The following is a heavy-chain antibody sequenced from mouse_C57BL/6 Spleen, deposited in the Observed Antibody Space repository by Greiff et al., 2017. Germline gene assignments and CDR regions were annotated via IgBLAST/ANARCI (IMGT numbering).Heavy chain of an antibody. J-gene: IGHJ3*01. CDR3: ARGGNVGFAY. Sequence: EVKLMESGPELVKPGASVKIPCKASGFTFTDYNMDWVKQSHGKSLEWIGDINPNNGGTIYSQKFKGKATLTVDKSSSTAYMELRSLTSEDTAVYYCARGGNVGFAYWGQGTLVTVSA. V-gene: IGHV1-18*01. CDR1: GFTFTDYN. CDR2: INPNNGGT.